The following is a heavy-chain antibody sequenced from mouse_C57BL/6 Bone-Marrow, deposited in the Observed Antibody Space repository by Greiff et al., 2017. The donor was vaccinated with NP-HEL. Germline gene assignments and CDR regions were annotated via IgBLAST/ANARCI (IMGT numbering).Heavy chain of an antibody. CDR1: GYTFTDYE. CDR2: IDPETGGT. CDR3: TRGGDGYVRWYCDV. V-gene: IGHV1-15*01. Sequence: QVQLQQSGAELVRPGASVTLSCKASGYTFTDYEMHWVKQTPVHGLEWIGAIDPETGGTAYNQKFKGKAILTADKSSSTAYMELRSLTSEDSAVYYCTRGGDGYVRWYCDVWGTGTTVTVSS. J-gene: IGHJ1*03. D-gene: IGHD2-3*01.